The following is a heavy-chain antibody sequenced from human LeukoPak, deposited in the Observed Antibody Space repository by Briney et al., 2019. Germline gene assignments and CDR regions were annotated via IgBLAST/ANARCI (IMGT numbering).Heavy chain of an antibody. CDR2: INSDGSST. V-gene: IGHV3-74*01. CDR1: GFTFSSYW. CDR3: ARDSGALGTYHYDSSGYYYNV. D-gene: IGHD3-22*01. J-gene: IGHJ4*02. Sequence: GGSLRLSCAASGFTFSSYWMHWVRQAPGKGLVWVSRINSDGSSTSYADSVKGRFTISRDNAKNTLYLQMNSLRAEDTAVYYCARDSGALGTYHYDSSGYYYNVWGQGTLVTVSS.